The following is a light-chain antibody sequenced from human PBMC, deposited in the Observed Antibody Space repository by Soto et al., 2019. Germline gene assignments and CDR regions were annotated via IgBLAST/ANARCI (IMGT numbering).Light chain of an antibody. Sequence: ELVLTQSPGTLSLSPGERATLSCRASQSVSSSYLAWYQQKPGQAPRLLIYGASSRATGIPDRFSGSGSGTDFTHTISRLEPEDFAVYSCKQYGSSLMYTFGQGTKLEIK. CDR2: GAS. J-gene: IGKJ2*01. CDR3: KQYGSSLMYT. CDR1: QSVSSSY. V-gene: IGKV3-20*01.